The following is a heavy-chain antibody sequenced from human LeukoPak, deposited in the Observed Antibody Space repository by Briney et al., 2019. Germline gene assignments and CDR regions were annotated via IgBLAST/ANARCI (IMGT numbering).Heavy chain of an antibody. CDR3: ARQGWLVAPFDY. V-gene: IGHV5-51*01. J-gene: IGHJ4*02. CDR2: IYPGESDI. Sequence: XWMGIIYPGESDIRYSPSFQGQVTISADKSINTAYLQWSSLKASDTAIYYCARQGWLVAPFDYWGQGTLVTVSS. D-gene: IGHD5-18*01.